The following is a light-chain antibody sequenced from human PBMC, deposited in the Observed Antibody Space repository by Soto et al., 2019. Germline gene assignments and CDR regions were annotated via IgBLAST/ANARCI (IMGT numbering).Light chain of an antibody. V-gene: IGKV3-20*01. CDR2: GAS. CDR1: HSVSSSY. J-gene: IGKJ5*01. CDR3: RKYGGSLPIT. Sequence: EIVLTQSPGTLSLSPGETATLSCRASHSVSSSYLAWYQQKPGQAPRLLIYGASSRATGIPDRFRGSRSGTGFTLSISRLYPEDFAVYYCRKYGGSLPITVGQGTRLEIK.